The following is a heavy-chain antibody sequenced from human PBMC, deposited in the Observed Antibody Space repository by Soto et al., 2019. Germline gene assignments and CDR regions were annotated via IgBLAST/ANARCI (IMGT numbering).Heavy chain of an antibody. Sequence: EVQLVETGGGLIQPGGSLSLSCLASGFSVTTNYIIWVRQPPGKGLEWVSTTFTGGSTHYADSVKGRFSIYRDNSKNTVYLQMNNLRVEDTAVYYCAKKPPSSIQGWAFGMDVWGQGTTVSVSS. J-gene: IGHJ6*02. V-gene: IGHV3-53*02. CDR1: GFSVTTNY. D-gene: IGHD1-26*01. CDR2: TFTGGST. CDR3: AKKPPSSIQGWAFGMDV.